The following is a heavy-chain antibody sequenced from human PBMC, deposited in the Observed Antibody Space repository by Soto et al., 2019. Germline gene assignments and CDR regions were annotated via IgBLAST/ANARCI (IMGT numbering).Heavy chain of an antibody. CDR3: ARHNGPLYVGYYYDMDI. CDR1: GGSISDGAYY. V-gene: IGHV4-30-4*01. J-gene: IGHJ6*01. D-gene: IGHD1-20*01. Sequence: SETLSLTCTVSGGSISDGAYYWSWIRQPPGKGLEWIGHIYDSGNTYNNPSLKSRLTISVDTSKNHFSLNLNSVTAADTAVYYCARHNGPLYVGYYYDMDIWGQGTTVT. CDR2: IYDSGNT.